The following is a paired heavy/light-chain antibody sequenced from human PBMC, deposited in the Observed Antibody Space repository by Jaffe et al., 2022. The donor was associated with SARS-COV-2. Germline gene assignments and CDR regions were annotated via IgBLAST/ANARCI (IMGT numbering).Light chain of an antibody. V-gene: IGKV4-1*01. CDR2: WAS. Sequence: DIVMTQSPDSLAVSLGERATINCKSSQSILYSSNNKNYLTWYQQKPGQPPKMVIRWASTRESGVPDRFSGSGSGTDFTLTISSLQAEDVAVYYCQQYYDPPYTFGQGTKLEIK. J-gene: IGKJ2*01. CDR3: QQYYDPPYT. CDR1: QSILYSSNNKNY.
Heavy chain of an antibody. Sequence: QVQLQESGPGLVKPSETLSLTCTDSGGSISSSNYHWNWIRQYPGKGLEWVACIFNTGRTIYSPSLESRATISLDTSKNQFSLKLSSVTAADTAVYYCARDNAVSGTGSFDYWGQGALVTVSS. V-gene: IGHV4-31*03. D-gene: IGHD3-10*01. CDR3: ARDNAVSGTGSFDY. J-gene: IGHJ4*02. CDR2: IFNTGRT. CDR1: GGSISSSNYH.